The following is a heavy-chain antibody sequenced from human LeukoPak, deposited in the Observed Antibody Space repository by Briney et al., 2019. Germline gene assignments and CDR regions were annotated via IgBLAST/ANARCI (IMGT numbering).Heavy chain of an antibody. Sequence: SVKVSCKASGGTFISYAISWVRQAPGQGLEWMGRIIPIFGTANYAQKFQGRVTITTDESTSTAYMELSSLRSEDTAVYYCARDSTYGSGSFDYWGQGTLVTVSS. D-gene: IGHD3-10*01. V-gene: IGHV1-69*05. CDR1: GGTFISYA. CDR3: ARDSTYGSGSFDY. J-gene: IGHJ4*02. CDR2: IIPIFGTA.